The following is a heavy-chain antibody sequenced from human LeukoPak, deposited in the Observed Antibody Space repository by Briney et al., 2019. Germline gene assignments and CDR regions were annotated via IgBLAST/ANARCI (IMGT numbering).Heavy chain of an antibody. D-gene: IGHD1-26*01. CDR1: GGSITTTNY. J-gene: IGHJ4*02. CDR2: VSLAERT. Sequence: SGTLSLTCGVSGGSITTTNYWSWVRQPPGGGLEWLGEVSLAERTRYSPSLKNRVNISIDESKSHLYLNLASVTAADTVVYYCSRESGPFCPFGHWGQGTLGAV. V-gene: IGHV4-4*02. CDR3: SRESGPFCPFGH.